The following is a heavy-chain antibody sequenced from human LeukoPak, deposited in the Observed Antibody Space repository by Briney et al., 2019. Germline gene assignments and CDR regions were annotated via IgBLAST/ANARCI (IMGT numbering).Heavy chain of an antibody. V-gene: IGHV4-39*01. CDR1: GVSISSSSYY. CDR2: IYYSGRT. J-gene: IGHJ4*02. D-gene: IGHD3-22*01. CDR3: ARTPYDSSGHYFDY. Sequence: SETLSLTCAVSGVSISSSSYYRGWIRQSPGKGLEWIGSIYYSGRTFYSPTLKSRVTISVDTTKNQFSLKLGSVTAADTAVYYCARTPYDSSGHYFDYWGQGTLVTVSS.